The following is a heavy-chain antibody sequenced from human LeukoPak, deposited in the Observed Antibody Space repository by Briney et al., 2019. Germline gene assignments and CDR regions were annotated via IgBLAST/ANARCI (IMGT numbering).Heavy chain of an antibody. Sequence: GGSLRLSCAASGFIFSSYGMHWVRQAPGKGLEWVAVIWYDGINKYYADSVKGRFTVSRDSSKNTLYLQMNSLRAEDTAVYYCAKHADKYYDLLTGYPYFDYWCQGTLVTVS. CDR2: IWYDGINK. D-gene: IGHD3-9*01. CDR3: AKHADKYYDLLTGYPYFDY. CDR1: GFIFSSYG. V-gene: IGHV3-33*06. J-gene: IGHJ4*02.